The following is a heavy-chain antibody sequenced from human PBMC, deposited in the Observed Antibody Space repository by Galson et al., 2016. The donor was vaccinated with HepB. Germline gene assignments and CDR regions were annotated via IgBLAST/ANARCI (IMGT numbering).Heavy chain of an antibody. CDR3: TRHGPEVGSSMYYYGMDV. J-gene: IGHJ6*02. CDR2: IRSEFNGYAT. V-gene: IGHV3-73*01. Sequence: SLRLSCAASGFTFSGSEIYWVRQASGKGLEWVGRIRSEFNGYATAYAASLEGRFTISRDDSKSTAYLQMNSLKIEDTALYYCTRHGPEVGSSMYYYGMDVWGQGTKVTVSS. CDR1: GFTFSGSE. D-gene: IGHD1-26*01.